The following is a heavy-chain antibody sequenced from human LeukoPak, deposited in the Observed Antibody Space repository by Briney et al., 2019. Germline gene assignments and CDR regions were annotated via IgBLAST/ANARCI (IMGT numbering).Heavy chain of an antibody. CDR3: ATDLRELHGQQLVHRYYYYGMDV. CDR1: GYTLTELS. J-gene: IGHJ6*02. CDR2: FDPEDGET. V-gene: IGHV1-24*01. D-gene: IGHD6-13*01. Sequence: ASVKVSCKVSGYTLTELSMHWVRQAPGKGLEWMGGFDPEDGETIYAQKFQGRVTMTEDTSTGTAYMELSSLGSEDTAVYYCATDLRELHGQQLVHRYYYYGMDVWGQGTTVTVSS.